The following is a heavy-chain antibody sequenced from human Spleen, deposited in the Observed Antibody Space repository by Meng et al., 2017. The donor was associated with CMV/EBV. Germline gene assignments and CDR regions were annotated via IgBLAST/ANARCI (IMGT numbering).Heavy chain of an antibody. CDR3: ARDGRPRDGGYNLIGFDY. V-gene: IGHV1-46*01. CDR1: GYTFTSYY. J-gene: IGHJ4*02. Sequence: ASVKVSCXXSGYTFTSYYMHWVRQAPGQGLXXMGIINPSGGSTSYAQKFQGRGTMTRDTSTSTVYMELSSLRSEDTAVYYCARDGRPRDGGYNLIGFDYWGQGTLVTVSS. CDR2: INPSGGST. D-gene: IGHD5-24*01.